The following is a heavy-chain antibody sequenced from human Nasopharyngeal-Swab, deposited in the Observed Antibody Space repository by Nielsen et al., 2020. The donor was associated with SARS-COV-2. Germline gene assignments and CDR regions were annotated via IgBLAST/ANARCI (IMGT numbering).Heavy chain of an antibody. J-gene: IGHJ6*03. CDR2: INHCGMT. Sequence: RQAPGKWLEWLGEINHCGMTNYNPSLKSRVTISVDTSKNEFSLKLSSVTAADTAVYYCARARTRSVGSCYRHAFCYYYYMDVWGKGTTVTVSS. D-gene: IGHD2-15*01. V-gene: IGHV4-34*01. CDR3: ARARTRSVGSCYRHAFCYYYYMDV.